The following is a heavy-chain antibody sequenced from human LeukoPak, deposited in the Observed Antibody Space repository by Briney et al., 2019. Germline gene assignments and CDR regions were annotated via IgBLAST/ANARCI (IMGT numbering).Heavy chain of an antibody. D-gene: IGHD3-10*01. J-gene: IGHJ4*02. V-gene: IGHV3-30*18. Sequence: GGSLRLSCAASGFTFSSYGMHWVRQAPGKGLEWVAVISYDGSNKYYADSVKGRFTTSRDNSKNTLYLQMNSLRAEDTAVYYCAKALTEYGSGWYYFDYWGQGTLVTVSS. CDR3: AKALTEYGSGWYYFDY. CDR2: ISYDGSNK. CDR1: GFTFSSYG.